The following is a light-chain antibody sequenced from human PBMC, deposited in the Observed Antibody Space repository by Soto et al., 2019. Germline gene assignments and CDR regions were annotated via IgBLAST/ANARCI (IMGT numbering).Light chain of an antibody. V-gene: IGKV1-5*01. J-gene: IGKJ1*01. Sequence: DIQVTHSPSTLSASVGDRVTITCRASQSMNDWLAWYQQKPGKAPKVLIYDAPSLQSGVPSRFSGSGSGTEFTLTIDSLQPDDVATYYCLRYNAFSQTFGQGTKVEL. CDR3: LRYNAFSQT. CDR1: QSMNDW. CDR2: DAP.